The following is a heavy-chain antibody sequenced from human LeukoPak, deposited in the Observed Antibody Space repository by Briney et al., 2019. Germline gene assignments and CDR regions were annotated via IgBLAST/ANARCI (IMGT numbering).Heavy chain of an antibody. D-gene: IGHD5-12*01. CDR3: ARGPAYDGRTDYSDY. V-gene: IGHV3-7*03. Sequence: AGGSLRLSCAASGFTFSSHWMNWVRQAPGKGLEWVANIKQGGGERNYVDSVKGRLTISRDDAKNSLYLQMNSLRAEDTAIYYCARGPAYDGRTDYSDYWGQGTLVTVSS. CDR1: GFTFSSHW. CDR2: IKQGGGER. J-gene: IGHJ4*02.